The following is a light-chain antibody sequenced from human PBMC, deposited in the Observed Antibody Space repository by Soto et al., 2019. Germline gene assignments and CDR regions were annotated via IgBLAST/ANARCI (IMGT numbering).Light chain of an antibody. V-gene: IGKV3-20*01. Sequence: DIVLSQSPGTLSVSPGERATLSCRASQSVAKNYVAWYKQAAGQAPRLLIYGASLRATGTPDRFSGGGSATAFTLTIYRLEPEDSAVYFCHQYAVSPQTFGQGTKVEI. CDR2: GAS. CDR1: QSVAKNY. CDR3: HQYAVSPQT. J-gene: IGKJ1*01.